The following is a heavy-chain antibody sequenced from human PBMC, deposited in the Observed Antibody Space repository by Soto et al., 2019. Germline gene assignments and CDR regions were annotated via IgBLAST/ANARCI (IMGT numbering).Heavy chain of an antibody. CDR1: GFMFSSAW. Sequence: EVQMVQSGGDLVKPGGSLRLSCVTSGFMFSSAWMSWVRQAPGKGLEWVARIKSKADGGARDYAAPVKGRFTISRDDSKNTVYLQMNSLRADDTAVYYCVEGWNDFWGQGTLVTVSS. CDR3: VEGWNDF. J-gene: IGHJ4*02. D-gene: IGHD1-1*01. CDR2: IKSKADGGAR. V-gene: IGHV3-15*01.